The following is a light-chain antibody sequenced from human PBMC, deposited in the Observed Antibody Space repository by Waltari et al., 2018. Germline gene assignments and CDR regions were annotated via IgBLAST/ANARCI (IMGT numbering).Light chain of an antibody. Sequence: EVVLTQSPATLSVSLGERATLSCRASQSVRSDLAWDQQKPGQAPRLIIHGASIRATGIPARFSGSGSGTEFTLTISSLQSEDSAVYYCQQYNKWPPGTFGQGTKVEIK. V-gene: IGKV3-15*01. CDR3: QQYNKWPPGT. CDR2: GAS. J-gene: IGKJ1*01. CDR1: QSVRSD.